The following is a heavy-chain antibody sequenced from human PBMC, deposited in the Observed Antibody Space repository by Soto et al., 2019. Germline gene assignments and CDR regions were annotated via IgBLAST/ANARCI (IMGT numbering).Heavy chain of an antibody. J-gene: IGHJ5*02. CDR3: ARGRTGLFCSRNKCPGNGFDP. CDR2: IYHGGTT. V-gene: IGHV4-30-2*01. Sequence: SETLSLTCAVSGGFISSGDSSWSWIRQPPGRGLEWIGHIYHGGTTFYNPSLKSRVAISEDRSKNQFSLNLISVTAAETAVYYCARGRTGLFCSRNKCPGNGFDPWGQGTLVTVSS. CDR1: GGFISSGDSS. D-gene: IGHD2-2*01.